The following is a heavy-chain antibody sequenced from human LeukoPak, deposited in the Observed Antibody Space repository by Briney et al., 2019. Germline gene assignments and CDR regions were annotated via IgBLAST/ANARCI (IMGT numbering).Heavy chain of an antibody. J-gene: IGHJ4*02. D-gene: IGHD6-13*01. Sequence: GRSLRLSCAASGFTFDDYAMHWVRQAPGKGLEWVSGISWNGGSIGYADSVKGRFTISRDNAKNSLYLQMNSLRAEDTALYYCAKGPRGYSSSWYYFDYWGQGTLVTVSS. CDR2: ISWNGGSI. CDR3: AKGPRGYSSSWYYFDY. V-gene: IGHV3-9*01. CDR1: GFTFDDYA.